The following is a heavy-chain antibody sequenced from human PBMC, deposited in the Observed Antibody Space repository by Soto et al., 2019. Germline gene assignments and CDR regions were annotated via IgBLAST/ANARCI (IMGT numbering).Heavy chain of an antibody. CDR2: VSLTGDRT. D-gene: IGHD2-8*01. V-gene: IGHV3-23*01. Sequence: EVQLLESGGGLVQPGGYLSLSCVASRFSFSSYEMSWVRQAAGKGLEWVSRVSLTGDRTNYAGSVKGRFTVSRDNFKNTLYLEMDSLRPEDTAIYYCARVGGYCTPTSCAIDSWGRGTPVTVSS. CDR1: RFSFSSYE. J-gene: IGHJ4*02. CDR3: ARVGGYCTPTSCAIDS.